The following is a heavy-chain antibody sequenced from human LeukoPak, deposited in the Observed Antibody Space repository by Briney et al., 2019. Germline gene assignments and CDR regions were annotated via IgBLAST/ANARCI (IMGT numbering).Heavy chain of an antibody. V-gene: IGHV3-23*01. CDR1: GFNFRWNA. J-gene: IGHJ4*02. D-gene: IGHD3-10*01. CDR3: GCYYGSGSYYDY. CDR2: ISATCGST. Sequence: GGPLSHSCGASGFNFRWNALSWVRPAPGKGLGWVSAISATCGSTYYADSVKGRFTISRDNSKNTLYLQMHSLRAEDTAVYYCGCYYGSGSYYDYWGQGTLVTVSS.